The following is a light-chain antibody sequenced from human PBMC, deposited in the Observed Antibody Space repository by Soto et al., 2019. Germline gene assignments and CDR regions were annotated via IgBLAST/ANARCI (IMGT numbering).Light chain of an antibody. CDR1: QSVSSGY. V-gene: IGKV3-20*01. CDR2: DAS. Sequence: EIVLTQSPGTLSLSPGERATLSCRASQSVSSGYLAWYQQKPGQAPRLLIYDASSRATGIPDRFRGSGSGTDFTLTIIRLEPEAGAVYYCQQYGSSPYTFGQGTKVEIK. J-gene: IGKJ2*01. CDR3: QQYGSSPYT.